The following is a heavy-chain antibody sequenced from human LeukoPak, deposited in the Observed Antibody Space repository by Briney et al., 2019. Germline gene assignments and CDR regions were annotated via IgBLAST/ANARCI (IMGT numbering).Heavy chain of an antibody. Sequence: SETLSLTCAVYGGSFSGYYWSWIRQPPGKGLEWIGEINHSGSTNYNPSLKSRVTISVDTSKNQFSLKQSSVTAADTAVYYCASGGWYGYYFDYWGQGTLVTVSS. D-gene: IGHD6-19*01. V-gene: IGHV4-34*01. J-gene: IGHJ4*02. CDR1: GGSFSGYY. CDR2: INHSGST. CDR3: ASGGWYGYYFDY.